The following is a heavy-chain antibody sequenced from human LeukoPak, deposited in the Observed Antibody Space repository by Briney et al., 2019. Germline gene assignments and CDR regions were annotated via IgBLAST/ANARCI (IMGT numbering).Heavy chain of an antibody. D-gene: IGHD5-12*01. Sequence: QPGGSLRLSCAASGFTFSSYAMSWVRQAPGKGLEWVSAISGSGGSTYYADSVKGRFTISRDNAKNSLYLQMNSLRAEDTAVYYCARDLGLWLADYWGQGTLVTVSS. CDR1: GFTFSSYA. CDR2: ISGSGGST. V-gene: IGHV3-23*01. CDR3: ARDLGLWLADY. J-gene: IGHJ4*02.